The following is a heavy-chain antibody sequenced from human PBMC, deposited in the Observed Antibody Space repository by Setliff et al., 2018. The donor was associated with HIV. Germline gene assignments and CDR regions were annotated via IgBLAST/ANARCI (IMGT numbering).Heavy chain of an antibody. V-gene: IGHV3-33*01. J-gene: IGHJ6*03. CDR3: ARGPLGLYYYHFYMDV. CDR1: GFTFSTYG. CDR2: IWSDGSNK. Sequence: PGGSLRLSCAASGFTFSTYGMHWVRQAPGKGLEWVPVIWSDGSNKYYADSVKGRFTISRDNSKNTLYLQMNSQSAEDTAVYYCARGPLGLYYYHFYMDVWGKGTAVTVSS.